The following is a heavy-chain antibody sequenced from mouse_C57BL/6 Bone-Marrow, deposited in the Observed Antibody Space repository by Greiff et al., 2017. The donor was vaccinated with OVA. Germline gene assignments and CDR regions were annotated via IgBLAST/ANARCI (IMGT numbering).Heavy chain of an antibody. D-gene: IGHD1-1*01. J-gene: IGHJ4*01. CDR2: ISNGGGST. V-gene: IGHV5-12*01. CDR1: GFTFSDYY. CDR3: ARRGVYYGSSYAMDY. Sequence: EVNVVESGGGLVQPGGSLKLSCAASGFTFSDYYMYWVRQTPEKRLEWVAYISNGGGSTYYPDTVKGRFTISRDNAKNTLYLQMSRLKSEDTAMYYCARRGVYYGSSYAMDYWGQGTSVTVSS.